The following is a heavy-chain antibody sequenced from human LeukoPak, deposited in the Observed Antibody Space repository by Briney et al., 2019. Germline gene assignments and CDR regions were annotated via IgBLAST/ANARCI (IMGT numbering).Heavy chain of an antibody. J-gene: IGHJ6*03. CDR2: INPNSGGT. D-gene: IGHD6-13*01. V-gene: IGHV1-2*02. CDR1: GYTFTGYY. Sequence: ASVKVSCKASGYTFTGYYMHWVRQAPGQGLEWMGWINPNSGGTNYAQKFQGRVTMTRDTSISTAYMELSRLRSDDTAVYYCARDGASFSSSSSYMDVWGKGTTVTVSS. CDR3: ARDGASFSSSSSYMDV.